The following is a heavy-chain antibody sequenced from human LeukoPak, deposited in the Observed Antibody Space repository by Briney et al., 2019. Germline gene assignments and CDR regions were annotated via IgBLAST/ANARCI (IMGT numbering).Heavy chain of an antibody. V-gene: IGHV3-13*01. D-gene: IGHD6-19*01. CDR3: ARAVAGSYFDY. Sequence: GGSLRLSCAASGFTLRTYDMPWVRQATGEGLEWVSVIGIAGDTYYLGSVKGRFTISREDGENSLYLQMNNLRAGDTAVYYCARAVAGSYFDYWGQGTVVTVSS. CDR2: IGIAGDT. CDR1: GFTLRTYD. J-gene: IGHJ4*02.